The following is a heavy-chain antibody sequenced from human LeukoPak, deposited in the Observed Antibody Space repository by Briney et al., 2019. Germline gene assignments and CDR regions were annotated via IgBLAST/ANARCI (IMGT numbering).Heavy chain of an antibody. D-gene: IGHD3-22*01. V-gene: IGHV3-30*04. CDR1: GFTFSSYA. J-gene: IGHJ4*02. Sequence: GGSLRLSCAASGFTFSSYAMHWVRQAPGKGLEWVAVISYDGSNKYYADSVKGRFTISRDNSKNTLYLQMNSLRAEDTAVYYCARAESSSGYLDYWGQGTLVTVSS. CDR3: ARAESSSGYLDY. CDR2: ISYDGSNK.